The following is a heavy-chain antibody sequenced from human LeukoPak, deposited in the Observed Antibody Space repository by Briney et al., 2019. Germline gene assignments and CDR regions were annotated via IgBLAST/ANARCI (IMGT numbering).Heavy chain of an antibody. J-gene: IGHJ4*02. CDR2: IFYRGSI. Sequence: SETLSLTCTVSGGSINSDSYYWGWIRPPPGKGLEWIATIFYRGSIYYNPSLKSRITISVDTSKNQISLRLRSVTAADTAVFYCARQLGSGLDYWGQGTPVTVSS. D-gene: IGHD6-19*01. V-gene: IGHV4-39*01. CDR1: GGSINSDSYY. CDR3: ARQLGSGLDY.